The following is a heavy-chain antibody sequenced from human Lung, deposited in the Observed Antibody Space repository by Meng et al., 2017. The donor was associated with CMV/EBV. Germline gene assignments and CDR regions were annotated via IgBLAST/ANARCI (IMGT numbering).Heavy chain of an antibody. CDR2: INPTGGGT. CDR1: GYTFTSSY. V-gene: IGHV1-46*01. J-gene: IGHJ5*02. D-gene: IGHD6-13*01. Sequence: GGSXRLSCKASGYTFTSSYMNWVRQAPGQGLEWMGIINPTGGGTSYAQKFQGRVTMTRDTSTSTVYMELSSLRSEDTAVYYCARDHPPQSSSPPGVNWFDPWXQGTXVTVSS. CDR3: ARDHPPQSSSPPGVNWFDP.